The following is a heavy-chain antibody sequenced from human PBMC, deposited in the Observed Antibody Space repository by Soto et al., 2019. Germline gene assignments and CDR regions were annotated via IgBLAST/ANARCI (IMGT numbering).Heavy chain of an antibody. V-gene: IGHV3-53*02. CDR1: GFTVSSNY. CDR2: IYSGGST. J-gene: IGHJ6*02. D-gene: IGHD3-10*02. Sequence: EVQLVETGGGLIQPGGSLRLSCAASGFTVSSNYMSWVRQAPGKGLEWVSVIYSGGSTYYADSVKGRFTISRDNSKNTLYLQMNSLRAEDTAVYYCARESRFKGYYYVDYYYGMDVWGQGTTVTVSS. CDR3: ARESRFKGYYYVDYYYGMDV.